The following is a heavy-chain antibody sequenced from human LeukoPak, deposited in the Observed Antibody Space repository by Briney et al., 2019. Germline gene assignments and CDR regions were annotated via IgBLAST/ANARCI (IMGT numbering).Heavy chain of an antibody. CDR3: ARAEGLIGWNDPFDP. D-gene: IGHD1-1*01. V-gene: IGHV6-1*01. J-gene: IGHJ5*02. Sequence: SQTLSLTCAISGDSVSSNSAAWNWIRQSPSRGLEWLGRTYYRSKWYNDYAVSVKSRITINPDTSKNQFSLQLNSVTPEDTAMYYCARAEGLIGWNDPFDPWGQGTLVTVSS. CDR2: TYYRSKWYN. CDR1: GDSVSSNSAA.